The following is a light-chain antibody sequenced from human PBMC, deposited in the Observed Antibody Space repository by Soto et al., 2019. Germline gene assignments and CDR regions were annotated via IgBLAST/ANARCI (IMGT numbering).Light chain of an antibody. CDR3: QNYNTAPFT. CDR2: AAS. CDR1: QGLSNN. J-gene: IGKJ3*01. Sequence: DIQMTQSPSSLSASVGDRVTITCRASQGLSNNLAWYQQKPGKVPALLIYAASTLQSGVPSRFSGSGSGTDFTLTISSLQPEDVATYYCQNYNTAPFTFGPGTKVDIK. V-gene: IGKV1-27*01.